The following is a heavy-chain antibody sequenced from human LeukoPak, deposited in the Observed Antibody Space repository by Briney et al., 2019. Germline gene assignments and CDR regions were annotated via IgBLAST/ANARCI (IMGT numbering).Heavy chain of an antibody. D-gene: IGHD3-3*01. V-gene: IGHV4-39*01. Sequence: SETLSLTCTVSGGSISSSSYYWGWIRQPPGKRLEWIGSIYYSGSTYYNPSLKSRVTISVDTSKNQFSLKLSSVTAADTAVYYCASHSSPYYDFWSGYPERDYWGQGTLVTVSS. CDR3: ASHSSPYYDFWSGYPERDY. CDR1: GGSISSSSYY. J-gene: IGHJ4*02. CDR2: IYYSGST.